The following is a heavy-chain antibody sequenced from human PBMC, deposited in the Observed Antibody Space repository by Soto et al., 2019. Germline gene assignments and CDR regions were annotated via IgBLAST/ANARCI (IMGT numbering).Heavy chain of an antibody. CDR3: AHSLFDWLFGMGWFDP. V-gene: IGHV2-5*02. Sequence: QITLKESGPPLVKPTQTLTLTCTFSGFSLSTRGVGVGWIRQPPGKALEWLALIYWDDDKRYSPSLKSRLTITKDTSKNQVVLTMTNMDPVDTATYYCAHSLFDWLFGMGWFDPWGQGTLVTVSS. CDR2: IYWDDDK. J-gene: IGHJ5*02. CDR1: GFSLSTRGVG. D-gene: IGHD3-9*01.